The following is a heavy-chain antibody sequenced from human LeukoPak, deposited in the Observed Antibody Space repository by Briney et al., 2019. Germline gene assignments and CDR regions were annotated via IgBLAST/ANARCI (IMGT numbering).Heavy chain of an antibody. V-gene: IGHV6-1*01. CDR2: TYYRSKWYN. D-gene: IGHD6-19*01. CDR3: ARGFLGDTRSSGWSTLYYYYYGMDV. J-gene: IGHJ6*02. Sequence: SQTLSLTCAISGDSVSSNSAAWNWIRQSPSRGLEWLGRTYYRSKWYNDYAVSVKSRITINPDTSKNQFSLQLNSVTPEDTAVYYCARGFLGDTRSSGWSTLYYYYYGMDVWGQGTTVTVSS. CDR1: GDSVSSNSAA.